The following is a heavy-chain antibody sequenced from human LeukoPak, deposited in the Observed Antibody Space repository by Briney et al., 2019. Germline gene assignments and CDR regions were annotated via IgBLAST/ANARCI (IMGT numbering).Heavy chain of an antibody. Sequence: GGSLRLSCTGSGFTFGDYAMSWVRQAPGKGLEWVSSISSSSSYIYYGDSVRGRFTISRDNAKNSLYLQMNSLRAEDTAVYYCARDSRECSGGSCYSVVSDYWGQGALVTVSS. J-gene: IGHJ4*02. CDR1: GFTFGDYA. D-gene: IGHD2-15*01. CDR3: ARDSRECSGGSCYSVVSDY. CDR2: ISSSSSYI. V-gene: IGHV3-21*01.